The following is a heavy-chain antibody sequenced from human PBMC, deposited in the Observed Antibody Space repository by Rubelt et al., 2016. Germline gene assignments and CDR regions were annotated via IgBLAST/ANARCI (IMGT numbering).Heavy chain of an antibody. V-gene: IGHV5-51*01. Sequence: EVQLVQSGAEVKKPGESLRISCTGSGYSFTSYWISWVRQMPGKGLEWMGIIHPGDSATRYSPSFQGQVTISADKSINTAYLQWSSLKASDTAIYYCSRLMGYSTIDYWGQGTLVTVSS. J-gene: IGHJ4*02. CDR2: IHPGDSAT. CDR1: GYSFTSYW. CDR3: SRLMGYSTIDY. D-gene: IGHD5-12*01.